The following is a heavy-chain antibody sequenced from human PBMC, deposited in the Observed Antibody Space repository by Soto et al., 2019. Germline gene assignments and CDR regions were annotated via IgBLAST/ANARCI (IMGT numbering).Heavy chain of an antibody. V-gene: IGHV1-18*01. CDR2: ISTYTVYT. CDR3: ARVHSRGPSGMDV. J-gene: IGHJ6*02. CDR1: GYTFTDYG. D-gene: IGHD3-22*01. Sequence: QVQLVQSGAEVKKPGASVKVSCKASGYTFTDYGIIWVRQAPGQGPEWMGWISTYTVYTISAQNLQGRVTMTADTTTRTDYMELRSLRSDDTAVYYCARVHSRGPSGMDVWGQGTTLTVSS.